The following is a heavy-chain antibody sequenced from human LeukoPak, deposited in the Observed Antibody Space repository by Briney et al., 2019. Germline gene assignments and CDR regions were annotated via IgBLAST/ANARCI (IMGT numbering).Heavy chain of an antibody. J-gene: IGHJ4*02. Sequence: ASVKVSCKASGYTFTSYDINWVRQATGQGLEWMGWMNPNSGNTGYAQKFQGRVTMTRNTSISTAYMELSSLRSEDTAVYYCARATTHYYDSSGPTFDYWGQGTLVTVPS. V-gene: IGHV1-8*01. D-gene: IGHD3-22*01. CDR3: ARATTHYYDSSGPTFDY. CDR1: GYTFTSYD. CDR2: MNPNSGNT.